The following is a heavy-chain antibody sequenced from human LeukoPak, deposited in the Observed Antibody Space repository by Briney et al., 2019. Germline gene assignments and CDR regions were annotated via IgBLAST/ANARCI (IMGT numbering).Heavy chain of an antibody. V-gene: IGHV3-23*01. J-gene: IGHJ4*02. Sequence: QTGGSLRLSCAASGFTFSSYAMSWVRQVPGKGLEWVSVISGSGDSTYYADSVKGRFTISRDNSKNTLYLHMNSLRAEDTAVYYCAKRGNLGYFDYWGQGALVTVSS. CDR2: ISGSGDST. CDR1: GFTFSSYA. CDR3: AKRGNLGYFDY. D-gene: IGHD3-16*01.